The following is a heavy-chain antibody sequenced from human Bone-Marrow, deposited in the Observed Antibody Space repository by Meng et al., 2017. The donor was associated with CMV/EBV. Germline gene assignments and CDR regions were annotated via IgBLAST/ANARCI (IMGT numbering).Heavy chain of an antibody. V-gene: IGHV1-18*01. Sequence: ASVKVSCKASSYNFTNYGITWVRQAPGQGLEWMGWINVYNGNTNYAQKFQGRVTMTRDTSISTAYMELSRLRSDDPAVYYCARRYCSSTSCYRASPWAFDIWGQGTMVTVSS. CDR2: INVYNGNT. J-gene: IGHJ3*02. CDR1: SYNFTNYG. D-gene: IGHD2-2*01. CDR3: ARRYCSSTSCYRASPWAFDI.